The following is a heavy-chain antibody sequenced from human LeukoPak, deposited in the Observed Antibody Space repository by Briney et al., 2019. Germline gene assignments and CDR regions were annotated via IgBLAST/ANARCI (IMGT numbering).Heavy chain of an antibody. Sequence: GGSLRLSCAASGFTFSSYWMSWVRQAPGKGLEWVANIKQDGSGKYYVDSVKGRFTISRDNAKNSLYLQMNSLRAEDTAVYYCARDRQLVLGYFDYWGQGTLVTVSS. CDR3: ARDRQLVLGYFDY. CDR2: IKQDGSGK. V-gene: IGHV3-7*01. CDR1: GFTFSSYW. J-gene: IGHJ4*02. D-gene: IGHD6-13*01.